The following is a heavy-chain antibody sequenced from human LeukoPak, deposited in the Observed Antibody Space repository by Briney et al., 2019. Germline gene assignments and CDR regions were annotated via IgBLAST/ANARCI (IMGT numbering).Heavy chain of an antibody. J-gene: IGHJ4*02. D-gene: IGHD6-13*01. CDR2: ISYDGSNK. V-gene: IGHV3-30*04. CDR3: AIIPRAAAGPSARSPFHY. CDR1: GFTFSSYA. Sequence: GGSLRLSCAASGFTFSSYAMHWVRQAPGKGLEWVAVISYDGSNKYYADSVKGRFTISRDNSKNTLYLQMNSLRAEDTAVYYCAIIPRAAAGPSARSPFHYWGQGTLVTVSS.